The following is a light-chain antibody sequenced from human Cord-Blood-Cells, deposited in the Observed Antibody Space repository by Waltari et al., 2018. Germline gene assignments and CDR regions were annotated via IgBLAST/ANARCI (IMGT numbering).Light chain of an antibody. Sequence: IVLTQSPATLSLSPGERATLSCRASQSVSSYLAWYQQKPGQAPRLLIYDASYRATGTPARFSVSGSDTDVTLSTSSIKPEDFAFYCCQERVNGLSFGGGAQAEIK. CDR1: QSVSSY. CDR2: DAS. CDR3: QERVNGLS. J-gene: IGKJ4*01. V-gene: IGKV3-11*01.